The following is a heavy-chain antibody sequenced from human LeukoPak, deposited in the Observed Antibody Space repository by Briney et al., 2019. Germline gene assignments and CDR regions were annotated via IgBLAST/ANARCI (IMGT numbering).Heavy chain of an antibody. Sequence: GGSLRLSCAASGFTFSSYSMNWVRQAPGKGLEWVAVISYDGSNKYYADSVKGRFTISRDNSKNTLYLQMNSLRAEDTAVYYCAKDPGIAYYFDYWGQGTLVTVSS. D-gene: IGHD6-13*01. CDR3: AKDPGIAYYFDY. J-gene: IGHJ4*02. CDR1: GFTFSSYS. V-gene: IGHV3-30*18. CDR2: ISYDGSNK.